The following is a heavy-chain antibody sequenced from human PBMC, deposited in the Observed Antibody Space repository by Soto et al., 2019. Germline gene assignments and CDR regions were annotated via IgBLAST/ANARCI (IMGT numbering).Heavy chain of an antibody. CDR1: GFTFTSSA. CDR3: AADQIGNYDFWSGYGGMDV. Sequence: ASVKVSCKASGFTFTSSAVQWVRQARGQRLEWIGWVVVGSGNTNYAQKFQERVTITRDMSTSTAYMELSSLRSEDTAVYYCAADQIGNYDFWSGYGGMDVWGQGTTVTVSS. J-gene: IGHJ6*02. D-gene: IGHD3-3*01. V-gene: IGHV1-58*01. CDR2: VVVGSGNT.